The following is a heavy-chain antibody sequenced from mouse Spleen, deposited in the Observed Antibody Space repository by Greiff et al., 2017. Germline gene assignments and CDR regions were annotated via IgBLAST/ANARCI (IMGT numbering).Heavy chain of an antibody. V-gene: IGHV3-6*01. D-gene: IGHD4-1*01. J-gene: IGHJ2*01. CDR1: GYSITSGYY. Sequence: ESGPGLVKPSQSLSLTCSVTGYSITSGYYWNWIRQFPGNKLEWMGYISYDGSNNYNPSLKNRISITRDTSKNQFFLKLNSVTTEDTATYYCTSYPLGYWGQGTTLTVSS. CDR3: TSYPLGY. CDR2: ISYDGSN.